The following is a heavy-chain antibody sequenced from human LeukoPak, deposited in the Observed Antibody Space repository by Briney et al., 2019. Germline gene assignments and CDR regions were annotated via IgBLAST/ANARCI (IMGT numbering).Heavy chain of an antibody. CDR1: GFTFSSYW. J-gene: IGHJ5*02. V-gene: IGHV3-20*04. D-gene: IGHD3-10*01. CDR3: ARDSVPMVRGVPTHWFDP. CDR2: INWNGGST. Sequence: GGSLRLSCAASGFTFSSYWMSWVRQAPGKGLEWVSGINWNGGSTGYADSVKGRFTVSRDNAKNSLYLQMNSLRAEDTALYYCARDSVPMVRGVPTHWFDPWGQGTLVTVSS.